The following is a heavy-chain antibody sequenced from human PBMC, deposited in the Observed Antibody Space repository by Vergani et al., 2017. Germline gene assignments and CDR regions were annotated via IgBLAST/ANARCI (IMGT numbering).Heavy chain of an antibody. CDR1: GYTFTSYD. V-gene: IGHV1-46*03. CDR3: ARDGSVGSPFAMYV. Sequence: QVQLFQSGAELKKPGASVQVSCKASGYTFTSYDMNWVRQAPGQGLEWMGKIYPSGGTNYAQKFQGRVTMTKDTSTSTVDMELSSLRSEDTAMYYCARDGSVGSPFAMYVWGQGTTVTVSS. J-gene: IGHJ6*02. D-gene: IGHD2-15*01. CDR2: IYPSGGT.